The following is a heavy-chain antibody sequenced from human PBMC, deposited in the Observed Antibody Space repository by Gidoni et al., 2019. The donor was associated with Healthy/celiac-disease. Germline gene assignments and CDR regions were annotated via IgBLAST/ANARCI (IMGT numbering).Heavy chain of an antibody. CDR1: GDSVSSNSAA. V-gene: IGHV6-1*01. J-gene: IGHJ4*02. CDR3: ARERGAERWLQFKSSFDY. Sequence: QVQLQQSGPGLVKPSQTLSLTCAISGDSVSSNSAAWNWIRQSPSRGLEWLGRTYYRSKWYNDYAVTVKSRITINPDTSKNQFSLQLNSVTPEDTAVYYCARERGAERWLQFKSSFDYWGQGTLVTVSS. D-gene: IGHD5-12*01. CDR2: TYYRSKWYN.